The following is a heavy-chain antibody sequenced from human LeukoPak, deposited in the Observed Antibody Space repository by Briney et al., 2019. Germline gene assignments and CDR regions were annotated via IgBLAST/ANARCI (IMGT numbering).Heavy chain of an antibody. J-gene: IGHJ4*02. V-gene: IGHV3-23*01. CDR1: GFTFSSYA. D-gene: IGHD4-23*01. Sequence: GGSLRLSCAASGFTFSSYAMSWVRQAPGKGLEWVSAISGSGGSTYYADSAKGRFTISRDNSKNTLYLQMNSLRAEDTAVYYCANFYSSVVTPYWGQGTLVTVSS. CDR2: ISGSGGST. CDR3: ANFYSSVVTPY.